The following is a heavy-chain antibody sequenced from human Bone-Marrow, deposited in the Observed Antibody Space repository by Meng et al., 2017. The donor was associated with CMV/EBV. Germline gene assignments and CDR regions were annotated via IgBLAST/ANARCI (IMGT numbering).Heavy chain of an antibody. CDR1: GESISSNNW. J-gene: IGHJ4*02. Sequence: SETLSLTCAVSGESISSNNWWSWVRQPPGKGLEWLGEIHDRMNNHYNPSLKSRVTMSIDKFKNQFSLELTSVTAADTAVYYCAGDDFLSGKVYWGQGTRVTVPS. D-gene: IGHD3-3*01. CDR3: AGDDFLSGKVY. V-gene: IGHV4-4*02. CDR2: IHDRMNN.